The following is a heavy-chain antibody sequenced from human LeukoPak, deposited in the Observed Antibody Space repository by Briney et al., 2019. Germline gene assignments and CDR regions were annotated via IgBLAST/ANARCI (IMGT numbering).Heavy chain of an antibody. CDR3: AREGGGPYDY. Sequence: GGSLRLSCAASGFTFSSYAMHWVRQVPGKGLEYVSAISSNGGSTYYANSVKGRFTISRDNSKNTLYLQMGSLRAEDMAVYYCAREGGGPYDYWGQGTLVTVSS. CDR1: GFTFSSYA. V-gene: IGHV3-64*01. J-gene: IGHJ4*02. D-gene: IGHD3-16*01. CDR2: ISSNGGST.